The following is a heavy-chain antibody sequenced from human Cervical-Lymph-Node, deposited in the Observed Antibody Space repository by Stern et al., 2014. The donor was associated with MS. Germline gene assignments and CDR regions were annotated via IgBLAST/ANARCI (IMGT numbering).Heavy chain of an antibody. J-gene: IGHJ1*01. CDR1: GDTFASYP. CDR3: ANPLPYAN. CDR2: VNPTDGRT. Sequence: QVQLVQSGAEVKKPGASVKVSCKASGDTFASYPIHWLRQAPGQGPVWMGIVNPTDGRTTYAQTFQGRVTMTRDTSTRTVYMKLSSLRAEDTAMYFCANPLPYANWGQGTRVTVSS. V-gene: IGHV1-46*03. D-gene: IGHD4-17*01.